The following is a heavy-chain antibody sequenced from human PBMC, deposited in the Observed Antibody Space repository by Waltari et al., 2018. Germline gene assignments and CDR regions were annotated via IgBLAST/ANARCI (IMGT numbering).Heavy chain of an antibody. CDR1: GFTFITYW. Sequence: EVQLVESGGGLVQPGGSLSPPCAASGFTFITYWMTWVRQAPGKGLEWVANIKQDGSAKYYVDSVKGRFTISRDNARNSLFLQMDSLRAEDTAVYYCARLAVWVAQEDFWGQGTLVTVSS. D-gene: IGHD1-26*01. CDR2: IKQDGSAK. V-gene: IGHV3-7*01. CDR3: ARLAVWVAQEDF. J-gene: IGHJ4*02.